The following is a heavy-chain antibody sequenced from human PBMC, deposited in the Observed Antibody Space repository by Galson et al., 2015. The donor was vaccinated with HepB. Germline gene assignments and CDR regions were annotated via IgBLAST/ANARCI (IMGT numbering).Heavy chain of an antibody. CDR1: GGSISSSSYY. CDR2: IYYSGST. CDR3: ARHWDYGDYAGYFDY. D-gene: IGHD4-17*01. Sequence: ETLSLTCTVSGGSISSSSYYWGWIRQPPGKGLEWIGSIYYSGSTYYNPSLKSRVTISVDTSKNQFSLKLSSVTAADTAVYYCARHWDYGDYAGYFDYWGQGTLVTVSS. J-gene: IGHJ4*02. V-gene: IGHV4-39*01.